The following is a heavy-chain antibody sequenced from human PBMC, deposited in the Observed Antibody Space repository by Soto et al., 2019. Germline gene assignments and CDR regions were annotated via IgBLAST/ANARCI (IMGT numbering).Heavy chain of an antibody. CDR2: INPSGGST. D-gene: IGHD3-22*01. V-gene: IGHV1-46*01. CDR3: ASSMRYYGIDV. CDR1: GYTFTSYY. J-gene: IGHJ6*02. Sequence: ASVKFSCQASGYTFTSYYMHWVRQAPGQGLEWMGIINPSGGSTSYAQKFQGRVTMTRDTSTSTVYMELSSLRSEDTAVYYCASSMRYYGIDVWGQGTTVTVSS.